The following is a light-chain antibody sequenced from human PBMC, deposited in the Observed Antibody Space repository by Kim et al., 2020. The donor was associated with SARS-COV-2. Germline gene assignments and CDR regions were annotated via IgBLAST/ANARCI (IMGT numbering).Light chain of an antibody. CDR2: GAS. Sequence: EIVMTQSPATLSVSPGERATLSCRASQTMGTNLAWYQQKPGQGPRLLISGASTRAAGIPARFSGSGSGTEFTLIISSLQSEDFAVYYCQQYREWPLSFGGGTKVDIK. V-gene: IGKV3-15*01. CDR1: QTMGTN. CDR3: QQYREWPLS. J-gene: IGKJ4*01.